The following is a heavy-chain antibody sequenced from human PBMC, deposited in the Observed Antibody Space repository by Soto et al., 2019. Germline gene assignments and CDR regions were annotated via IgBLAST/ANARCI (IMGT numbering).Heavy chain of an antibody. CDR1: GGSISSNY. D-gene: IGHD6-13*01. Sequence: QVQLQESGPGLVKPSETLSLTCTVSGGSISSNYWGWIRQPPGKGLEWIGYIYYSGSTNYNPSLKCRATISVDTSKNQFSLKLSSVTDADTAVYYCAKYGSWSLDYWGQGTLVTVSS. V-gene: IGHV4-59*08. J-gene: IGHJ4*02. CDR3: AKYGSWSLDY. CDR2: IYYSGST.